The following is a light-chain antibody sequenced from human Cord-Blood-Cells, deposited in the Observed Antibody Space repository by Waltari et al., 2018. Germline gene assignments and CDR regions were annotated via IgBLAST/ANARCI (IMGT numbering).Light chain of an antibody. CDR1: QSISSY. CDR2: AAS. J-gene: IGKJ1*01. Sequence: DIQMTQSPSSLSASVGDRVTITCRASQSISSYLNWYQQKPGKAPKPLIYAASSLQSGVPSRFSGSGSGTDFTLTISSLQPEDFATYYCQLSYSTPWTFGQGTKVEIK. V-gene: IGKV1-39*01. CDR3: QLSYSTPWT.